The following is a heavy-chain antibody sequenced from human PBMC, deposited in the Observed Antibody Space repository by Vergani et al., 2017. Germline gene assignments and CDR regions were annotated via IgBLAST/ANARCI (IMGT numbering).Heavy chain of an antibody. CDR1: GGSFSGYY. Sequence: QVQLQQWGAGLLKPSETLSLTCAVYGGSFSGYYWSWIRQPPGKGLEWIGEINHSGSTNYNPSLKSRVTVSVDTSKDQFSLKLSSVTAADTAVYYCAAVPFGGYSVFWFDPGGQGTLVTVSA. V-gene: IGHV4-34*01. CDR2: INHSGST. J-gene: IGHJ5*02. CDR3: AAVPFGGYSVFWFDP. D-gene: IGHD1-26*01.